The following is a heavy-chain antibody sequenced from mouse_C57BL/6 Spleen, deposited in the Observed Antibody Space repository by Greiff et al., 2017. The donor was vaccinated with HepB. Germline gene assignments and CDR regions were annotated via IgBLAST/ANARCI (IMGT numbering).Heavy chain of an antibody. CDR2: INPGSGGT. CDR3: ARKEGDY. CDR1: GYAFTNYL. J-gene: IGHJ2*01. V-gene: IGHV1-54*01. Sequence: QVQLQQSGAELVRPGTSVKVSCKASGYAFTNYLIEWVKQRPGQGLEWIGVINPGSGGTNYNEKFKGKATLTADESSSTAYMQLSSLTSEDSAVYFCARKEGDYWGQGTTLTVSS.